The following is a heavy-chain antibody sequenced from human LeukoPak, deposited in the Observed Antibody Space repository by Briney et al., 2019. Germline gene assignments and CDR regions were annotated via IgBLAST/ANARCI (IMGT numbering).Heavy chain of an antibody. CDR1: GGSISSGGYY. CDR2: IYYSGST. V-gene: IGHV4-31*03. CDR3: ARASYGDYIGSFDY. D-gene: IGHD4-17*01. J-gene: IGHJ4*02. Sequence: PSETLSLTCIVSGGSISSGGYYWSWIRQHPGKGLEWIGYIYYSGSTYYNPSLKSRLTISVDTSKNQFSLKLSSVTAADTAVYYCARASYGDYIGSFDYWGQGTLVTVSS.